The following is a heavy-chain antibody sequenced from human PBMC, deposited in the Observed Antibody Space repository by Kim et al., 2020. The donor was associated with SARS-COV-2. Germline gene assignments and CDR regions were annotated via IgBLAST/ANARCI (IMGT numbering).Heavy chain of an antibody. D-gene: IGHD6-13*01. CDR1: GGSFSGYY. J-gene: IGHJ6*02. CDR3: AREMSPAWYSSSWYPSDGMDV. CDR2: INHSGST. Sequence: SETLSLTCAVYGGSFSGYYWSWIRQPPGKGLEWIGEINHSGSTNYNPSLKSRVTISVDTSKNQFSLKLSSVTAADTAVYYCAREMSPAWYSSSWYPSDGMDVWGQGTTVTVSS. V-gene: IGHV4-34*01.